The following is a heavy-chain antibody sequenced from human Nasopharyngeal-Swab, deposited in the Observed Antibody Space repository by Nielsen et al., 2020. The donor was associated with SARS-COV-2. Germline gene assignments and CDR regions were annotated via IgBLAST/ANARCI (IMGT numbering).Heavy chain of an antibody. V-gene: IGHV3-15*01. CDR2: IKRKSDGGTT. D-gene: IGHD5-12*01. CDR3: TTDSSGYGNY. J-gene: IGHJ4*02. CDR1: GFTFSNYA. Sequence: GESLKISCAASGFTFSNYAMTWVRQAPGRGLEWVGRIKRKSDGGTTDYAAPVKGRFTISRDDSKNTLYLQMNSLKTEDTAVYYCTTDSSGYGNYWGQGTLVTVSS.